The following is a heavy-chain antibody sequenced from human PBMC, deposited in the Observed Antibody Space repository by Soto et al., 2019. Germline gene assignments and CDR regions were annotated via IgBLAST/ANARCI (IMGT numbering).Heavy chain of an antibody. CDR1: GFTFTRYS. V-gene: IGHV3-21*06. CDR2: ISSTTNYM. CDR3: ARESEDLTSNFDY. J-gene: IGHJ4*02. Sequence: GSLRLSCAASGFTFTRYSMNWVRQAPGKGLEWVSSISSTTNYMYYGDSMKGRFTISRDNAKNSLYLEMNSLRAEDTAVYYCARESEDLTSNFDYWGQGTLVTVSS.